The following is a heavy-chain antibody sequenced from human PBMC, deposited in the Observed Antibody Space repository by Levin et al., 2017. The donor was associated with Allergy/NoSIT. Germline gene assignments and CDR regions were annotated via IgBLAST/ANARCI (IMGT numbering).Heavy chain of an antibody. CDR1: GVSISSGLYY. Sequence: PSETLSLTCTVSGVSISSGLYYWSWIRQPAGKGLEWVGRIHTTGSTNYNPSLKSRVTISADTSKNQFSLRLISVTAADTAVYYCARVVGDYGTLVDHWGQGTLVTVSS. CDR3: ARVVGDYGTLVDH. CDR2: IHTTGST. V-gene: IGHV4-61*02. D-gene: IGHD4-17*01. J-gene: IGHJ4*02.